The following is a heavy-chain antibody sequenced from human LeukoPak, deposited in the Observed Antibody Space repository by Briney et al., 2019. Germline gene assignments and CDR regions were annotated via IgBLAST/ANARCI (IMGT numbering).Heavy chain of an antibody. Sequence: GGSLRLSCAASGFTFSSYTMSWVRQAPGKGLEWVSVISVDGGDIYYADSVKGRFTISRDNSKNTIYLQMNSLRAEDTAVYYCAKWGDYDVLTGYYDPDYWGQGTLVTVSS. CDR1: GFTFSSYT. CDR3: AKWGDYDVLTGYYDPDY. D-gene: IGHD3-9*01. V-gene: IGHV3-23*01. CDR2: ISVDGGDI. J-gene: IGHJ4*02.